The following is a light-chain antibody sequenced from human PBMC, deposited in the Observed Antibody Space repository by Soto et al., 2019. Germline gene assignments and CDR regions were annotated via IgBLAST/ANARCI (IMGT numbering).Light chain of an antibody. CDR2: KAS. V-gene: IGKV1-5*03. CDR3: QQYNSSLYP. Sequence: DIQMTQSPSTLSASVGDRVTITCRASQSISSWLAWYQQKPGKAPKLLIYKASSLESGVPSRFSGSGSGTECTLTISSLQPDDFATYYCQQYNSSLYPFGQGTKLEIK. CDR1: QSISSW. J-gene: IGKJ2*01.